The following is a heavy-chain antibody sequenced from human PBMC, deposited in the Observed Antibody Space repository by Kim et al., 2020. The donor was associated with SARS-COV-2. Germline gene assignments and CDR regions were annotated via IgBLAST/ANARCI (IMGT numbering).Heavy chain of an antibody. V-gene: IGHV3-30-3*01. D-gene: IGHD3-16*01. CDR1: GFTFNNYA. Sequence: GGSLRLSCAASGFTFNNYAMHWVRHPPGKGLEWVAVISFDGSNEYYADSVKGRFTISRDNSQNTLYLQMDSLRADDTAVYYCARAFGGNYLNWFDPWGRGTLVTVSS. CDR3: ARAFGGNYLNWFDP. J-gene: IGHJ5*02. CDR2: ISFDGSNE.